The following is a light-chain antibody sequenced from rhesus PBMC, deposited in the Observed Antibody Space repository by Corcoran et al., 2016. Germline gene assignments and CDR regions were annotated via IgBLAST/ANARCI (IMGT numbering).Light chain of an antibody. CDR2: AAS. V-gene: IGKV1-43*02. CDR3: LQYNSDPLT. Sequence: DIQMTQSPSSLSASVGDRVTITCRASQGISTYLNWYQQKPGKAPKRLIYAASSLESGVPSRFSGSGSGTDFTITISSLQPEDFATYYCLQYNSDPLTFGGGTKVEIK. CDR1: QGISTY. J-gene: IGKJ4*01.